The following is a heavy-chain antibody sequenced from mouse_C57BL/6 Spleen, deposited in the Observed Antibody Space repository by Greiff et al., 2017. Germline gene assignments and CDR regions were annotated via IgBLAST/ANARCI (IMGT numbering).Heavy chain of an antibody. CDR3: AMGGLYGSSTYYYAMDY. CDR1: GYTFTSYW. D-gene: IGHD1-1*01. CDR2: IHPSDSDT. J-gene: IGHJ4*01. Sequence: QVQLKQPGAELVKPGASVKVSCKASGYTFTSYWMHWVKQRPGQGLEWIGRIHPSDSDTNYNQKFKGKATLTVDKSSSTAYMQLSSLTSEDSAVYYCAMGGLYGSSTYYYAMDYWGQGTSVTVSS. V-gene: IGHV1-74*01.